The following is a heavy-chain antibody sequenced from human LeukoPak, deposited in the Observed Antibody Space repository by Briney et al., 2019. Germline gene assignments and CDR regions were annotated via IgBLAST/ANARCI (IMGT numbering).Heavy chain of an antibody. V-gene: IGHV3-23*01. CDR3: ARDRLGYCSGGSCSHLDY. J-gene: IGHJ4*02. CDR1: GFTFSTYS. CDR2: ISDSGVST. Sequence: GGSLRLSCAASGFTFSTYSMSWVRQAPGKGLEWVSTISDSGVSTYYADSVKGRFTISRDNSKNTLCLQMNSLRAEDTAVYYCARDRLGYCSGGSCSHLDYWGQGTLVTVSS. D-gene: IGHD2-15*01.